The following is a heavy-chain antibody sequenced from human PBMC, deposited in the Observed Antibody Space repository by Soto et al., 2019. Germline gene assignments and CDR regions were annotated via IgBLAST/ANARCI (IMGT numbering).Heavy chain of an antibody. CDR3: ARDRTDGRSA. CDR2: IIPIFGTA. Sequence: SANVSCEDSRGTFSWNSIWWARQAPGQGLEWMGGIIPIFGTANYAQKFQGRVTITADESTSTAYMELSSLRSEDTAVDYCARDRTDGRSAWGQGTLVTVSS. V-gene: IGHV1-69*13. J-gene: IGHJ5*02. CDR1: RGTFSWNS.